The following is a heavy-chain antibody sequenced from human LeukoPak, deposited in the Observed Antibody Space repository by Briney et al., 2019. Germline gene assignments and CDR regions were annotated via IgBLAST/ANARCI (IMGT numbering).Heavy chain of an antibody. Sequence: EGSLRLSCATSGFTFSSSTFGSYTMNWVRQAPGKGLEWVSSISSTGTYIYYTDSVKGRFTISRDIANSLLYLQMNSLRADDTAVYYCARDLDYSTGFDYWGQGTLVTVSS. V-gene: IGHV3-21*01. CDR2: ISSTGTYI. CDR1: GFTFSSSTFGSYT. CDR3: ARDLDYSTGFDY. J-gene: IGHJ4*02. D-gene: IGHD4-11*01.